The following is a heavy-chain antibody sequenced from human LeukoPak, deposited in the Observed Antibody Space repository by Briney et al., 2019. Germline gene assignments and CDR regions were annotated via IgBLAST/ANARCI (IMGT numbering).Heavy chain of an antibody. D-gene: IGHD6-19*01. CDR3: ARDSSGWSRDY. Sequence: PGGSLRLSCAASGFTFSSYAMSWVRQAPGKGLEWVSTISVNSNIYYADSVKGRFTISRGNAKNSLYLQINSLRAEDTAVYFCARDSSGWSRDYWGQGTLITVSS. J-gene: IGHJ4*02. V-gene: IGHV3-21*01. CDR2: ISVNSNI. CDR1: GFTFSSYA.